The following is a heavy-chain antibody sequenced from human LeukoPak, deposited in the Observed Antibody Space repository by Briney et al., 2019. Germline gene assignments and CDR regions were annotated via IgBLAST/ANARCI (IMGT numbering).Heavy chain of an antibody. V-gene: IGHV3-21*01. CDR3: ARDHGGYGDSPLGS. J-gene: IGHJ4*02. CDR2: ISSSSSYI. D-gene: IGHD4-17*01. CDR1: GFTFSSYS. Sequence: GGSLRLSCAASGFTFSSYSMNWVRQAPGKGLEWVSSISSSSSYIYYADSVKGRFTISRDSAKNSLYLQMNSLRAEDTAVYYCARDHGGYGDSPLGSWGQGTLVTVSS.